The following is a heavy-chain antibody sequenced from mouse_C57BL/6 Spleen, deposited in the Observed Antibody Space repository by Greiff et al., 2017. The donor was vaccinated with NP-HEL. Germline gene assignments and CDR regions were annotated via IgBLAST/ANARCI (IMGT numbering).Heavy chain of an antibody. J-gene: IGHJ3*01. CDR2: INPSTGGT. Sequence: VQLQQSGPELVKPGASVKISCKASGYSFTGYYMNWVKQSPEKSLEWIGEINPSTGGTTYNQKFKAKATLTVDKSSSTAYMQLKSLTSEDSAVYYCARYDYDDGAWFAYWGQGTLVTVSA. CDR1: GYSFTGYY. CDR3: ARYDYDDGAWFAY. D-gene: IGHD2-4*01. V-gene: IGHV1-42*01.